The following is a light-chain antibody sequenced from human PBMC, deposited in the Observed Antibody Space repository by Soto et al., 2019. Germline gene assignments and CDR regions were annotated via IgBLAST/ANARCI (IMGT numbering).Light chain of an antibody. V-gene: IGLV1-44*01. Sequence: QSVLSQPPSASGTPGQTVTISRSGTSSNIGSKTVNWYQKFPGTAHKLLIYSNNRRPSGVPDRFSGSKSGTSASLAISGLHSEDDADYYCSAWDDSLNGWFFGGGTKRAVL. CDR1: SSNIGSKT. J-gene: IGLJ2*01. CDR2: SNN. CDR3: SAWDDSLNGWF.